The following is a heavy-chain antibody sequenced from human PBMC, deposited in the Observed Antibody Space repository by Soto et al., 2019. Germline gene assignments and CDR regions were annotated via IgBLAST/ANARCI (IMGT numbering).Heavy chain of an antibody. Sequence: EVQLLESGGGLVQPGGSLRLSCAASGFTFSSSAMSWVRQAPGKGLEWVSGISDSGGSTYYADSVKGRFTVSRDNSKNTLYLQMNSLRAEDTAVYDCAKVATAYYCSSTSCSLIFDYWGQGTLVTVSS. CDR3: AKVATAYYCSSTSCSLIFDY. J-gene: IGHJ4*02. D-gene: IGHD2-2*01. CDR1: GFTFSSSA. V-gene: IGHV3-23*01. CDR2: ISDSGGST.